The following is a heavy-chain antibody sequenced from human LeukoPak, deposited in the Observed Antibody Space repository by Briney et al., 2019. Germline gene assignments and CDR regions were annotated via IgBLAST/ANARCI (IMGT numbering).Heavy chain of an antibody. V-gene: IGHV3-30*18. CDR2: ISYDGSNK. Sequence: GGSLRLSCAASGFTFSSYGMHWVRQAPGKGLEWVAVISYDGSNKYYADSVKGRFTISRDNSKNTLYLQMNSLRAEDTAVYYCAKDWSLNPWGQGTLVTVSS. CDR1: GFTFSSYG. D-gene: IGHD3-3*01. CDR3: AKDWSLNP. J-gene: IGHJ5*02.